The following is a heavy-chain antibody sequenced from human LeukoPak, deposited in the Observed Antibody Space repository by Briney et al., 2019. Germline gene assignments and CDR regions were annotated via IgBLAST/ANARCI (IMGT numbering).Heavy chain of an antibody. CDR1: GGTFSSYA. CDR3: ATHTDPDYYFDY. J-gene: IGHJ4*02. V-gene: IGHV1-69*05. Sequence: GASVKVSCKAPGGTFSSYAISWVRQAPGRGLEWMGRIIPIFGTANYAQKFQGRVTITTDESTSTAYMELSSLRSEDTAVYYCATHTDPDYYFDYWGQGTLVTVSS. D-gene: IGHD5-18*01. CDR2: IIPIFGTA.